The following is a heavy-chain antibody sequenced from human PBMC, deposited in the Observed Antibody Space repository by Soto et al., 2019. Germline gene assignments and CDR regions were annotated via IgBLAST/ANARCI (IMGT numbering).Heavy chain of an antibody. CDR3: ARVYSGSGSYLYYYYYGMDV. Sequence: QVQLVQSGAEVKKPGASVKVSCKASGYTFTSYGISWVRQAPGQGLEWMGWISAYNGNTNYAQKLQGRVTMTTDTSTSTAYMELRRLRSDDTAVYYCARVYSGSGSYLYYYYYGMDVWGQGTTVTVSS. J-gene: IGHJ6*02. D-gene: IGHD3-10*01. CDR1: GYTFTSYG. V-gene: IGHV1-18*01. CDR2: ISAYNGNT.